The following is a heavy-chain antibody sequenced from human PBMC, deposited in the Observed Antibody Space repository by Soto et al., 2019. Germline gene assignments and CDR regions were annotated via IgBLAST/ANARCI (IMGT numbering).Heavy chain of an antibody. CDR2: ISGSGGST. Sequence: GGSLRLSCAASGFTFSSYAMSWVRQAPGKGLEWVSAISGSGGSTYYADSVKGRFTISRDNSKNTLYLQMNSLRAEDTAVYYCAKNGKIVVVPAAIVYWGQGTLVTVSS. V-gene: IGHV3-23*01. D-gene: IGHD2-2*01. CDR3: AKNGKIVVVPAAIVY. J-gene: IGHJ4*02. CDR1: GFTFSSYA.